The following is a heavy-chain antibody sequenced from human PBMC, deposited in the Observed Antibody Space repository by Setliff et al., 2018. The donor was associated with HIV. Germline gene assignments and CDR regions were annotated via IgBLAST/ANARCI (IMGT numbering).Heavy chain of an antibody. J-gene: IGHJ5*02. D-gene: IGHD3-3*01. CDR3: ARGVGLQFLEWLSRFDP. Sequence: SETLSLTCAVYGGSFSGYYWSWIRQPPGKGLEWIGEINHSGSTNYNPSLKGRVTISVDTSKNQFSLKLSSVTAADTAVYYCARGVGLQFLEWLSRFDPWGQGTLVTVSS. V-gene: IGHV4-34*01. CDR1: GGSFSGYY. CDR2: INHSGST.